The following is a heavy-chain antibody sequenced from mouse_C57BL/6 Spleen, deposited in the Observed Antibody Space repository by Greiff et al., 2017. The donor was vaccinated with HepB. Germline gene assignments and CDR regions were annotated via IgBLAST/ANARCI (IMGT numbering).Heavy chain of an antibody. CDR1: GYTFTDYN. CDR2: INPNNGGT. V-gene: IGHV1-22*01. Sequence: EVKVVESGPELVKPGASVKMSCKASGYTFTDYNMHWVKQSHGKSLEWIGYINPNNGGTSYNQKFKGKATLTVNKSSSTAYMELRSLTSEDSAVYYCARDHPRYFDVWGTGTTVTVSS. J-gene: IGHJ1*03. CDR3: ARDHPRYFDV.